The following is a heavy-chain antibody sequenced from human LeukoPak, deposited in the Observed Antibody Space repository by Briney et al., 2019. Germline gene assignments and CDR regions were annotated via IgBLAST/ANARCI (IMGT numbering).Heavy chain of an antibody. D-gene: IGHD3-10*01. J-gene: IGHJ4*02. V-gene: IGHV3-74*01. CDR3: ARDRGPRTGFMVREAYDY. CDR2: INTDGSIT. CDR1: GFTFSDYW. Sequence: QPGESLRLSCAASGFTFSDYWIHWVRQAPGKGLVWVSRINTDGSITNYADSVKGRFSISRDNAKNTLYLQMSSLRAEDTAVYYCARDRGPRTGFMVREAYDYWGQGTLVTVSS.